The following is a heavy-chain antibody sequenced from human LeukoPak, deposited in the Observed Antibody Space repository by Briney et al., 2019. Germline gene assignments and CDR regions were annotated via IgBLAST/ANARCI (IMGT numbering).Heavy chain of an antibody. Sequence: PSETLSLTCNVSGGSIRGYYWSWIRQPPGKGLEWIGYIYSSGSTNYNPSLKSRVTMSVDTSKNQFSLKVNSVTAADTAVYYCARTTEGGYTYGYFYYYYMDVWGKGTTVTISS. CDR2: IYSSGST. CDR1: GGSIRGYY. J-gene: IGHJ6*03. CDR3: ARTTEGGYTYGYFYYYYMDV. D-gene: IGHD5-18*01. V-gene: IGHV4-59*01.